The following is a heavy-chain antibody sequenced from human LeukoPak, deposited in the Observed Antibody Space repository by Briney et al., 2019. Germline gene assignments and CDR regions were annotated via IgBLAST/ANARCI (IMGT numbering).Heavy chain of an antibody. CDR3: AKESPYTNNRLYYFDY. J-gene: IGHJ4*02. D-gene: IGHD4-11*01. CDR1: GFTFSTYA. V-gene: IGHV3-23*01. CDR2: ISSNGGAT. Sequence: GGSLRLSCTASGFTFSTYAMSWVRQAQGKGLEWVSAISSNGGATYYADSVKGRFAISRDNSGNTVYLQLNSLRAEDTAIYYCAKESPYTNNRLYYFDYWGQGTLVTASS.